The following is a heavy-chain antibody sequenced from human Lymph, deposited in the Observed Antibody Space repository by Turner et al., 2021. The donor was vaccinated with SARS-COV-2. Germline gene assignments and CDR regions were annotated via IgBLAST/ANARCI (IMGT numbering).Heavy chain of an antibody. CDR2: IIPIFGTP. V-gene: IGHV1-69*01. D-gene: IGHD3-10*01. Sequence: QVQLVQSGDEVKKPGSSVKVSCKASGDTFSRYAISWVRQAPGQGLEWMGGIIPIFGTPNYAQKFQGRVTITADESTSTAYMELSSLRSEDTAMYYCASFGGDYMFDYWGQGTLVTVSS. CDR1: GDTFSRYA. J-gene: IGHJ4*02. CDR3: ASFGGDYMFDY.